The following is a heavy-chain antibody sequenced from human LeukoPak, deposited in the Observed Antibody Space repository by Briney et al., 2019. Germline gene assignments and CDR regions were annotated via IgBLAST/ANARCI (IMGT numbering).Heavy chain of an antibody. D-gene: IGHD1-26*01. J-gene: IGHJ3*02. CDR1: GFTFSSYW. V-gene: IGHV3-7*01. CDR2: IKQDGSEK. Sequence: GGSLRLSCAASGFTFSSYWMSWVRQAPGKGLEWVANIKQDGSEKYYVDSVKGRFTISRDNAKNSLYLQMNSLRAEDTAVYYCARRVEWELRDAFDIWGQGTMVTVSS. CDR3: ARRVEWELRDAFDI.